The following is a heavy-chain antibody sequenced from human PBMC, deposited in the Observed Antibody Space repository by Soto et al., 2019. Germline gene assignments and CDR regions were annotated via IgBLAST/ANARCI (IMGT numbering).Heavy chain of an antibody. J-gene: IGHJ4*02. D-gene: IGHD6-6*01. V-gene: IGHV3-7*01. CDR2: IKQDGSEK. CDR3: ARLAFRIAAHDY. Sequence: QPGGSLRLSCADSGLTFSNSWMSWVRQAPGKGLEWVANIKQDGSEKYYVDSVKGRFTISRDNAKNSLYLQMNSLRAADTAVYYCARLAFRIAAHDYWGQGALVTVSS. CDR1: GLTFSNSW.